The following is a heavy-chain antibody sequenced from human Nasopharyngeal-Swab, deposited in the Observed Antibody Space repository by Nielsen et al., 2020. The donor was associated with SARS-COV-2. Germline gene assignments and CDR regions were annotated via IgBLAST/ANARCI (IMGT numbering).Heavy chain of an antibody. Sequence: GGSLRPSCAASGFSFSEYHLSWIRQAPGKGLEWISDISSSGSITNYAVSMKCRFTISRDNAKKSLYLQMNSLRAEDTSVYYCARGVETIHHWGQGSLVTVSS. CDR3: ARGVETIHH. CDR1: GFSFSEYH. D-gene: IGHD5-24*01. V-gene: IGHV3-11*04. J-gene: IGHJ1*01. CDR2: ISSSGSIT.